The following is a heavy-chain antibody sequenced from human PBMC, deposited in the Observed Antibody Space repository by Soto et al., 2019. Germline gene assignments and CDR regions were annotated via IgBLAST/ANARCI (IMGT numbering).Heavy chain of an antibody. V-gene: IGHV1-46*03. CDR3: ARGYDFWSGSYYMDV. D-gene: IGHD3-3*01. CDR1: GYTLTSYY. J-gene: IGHJ6*03. Sequence: ASAKASCKASGYTLTSYYMHWVGQAPEQGLEWMGIINPSGGSTSYAQKFQGRVTMTRDTSTSTVYMELSSLRSEDTAVYYCARGYDFWSGSYYMDVWGKGTTVTVSS. CDR2: INPSGGST.